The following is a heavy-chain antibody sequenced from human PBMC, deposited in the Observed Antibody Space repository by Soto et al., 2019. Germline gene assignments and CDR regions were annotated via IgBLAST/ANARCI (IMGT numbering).Heavy chain of an antibody. CDR3: AKRSSSTTVAY. J-gene: IGHJ4*02. D-gene: IGHD6-6*01. V-gene: IGHV3-23*01. CDR2: ISGSDDST. Sequence: EVQLLESGGGLVQPGESLRLSCAASGFTFSSYAMSWVRQAPGKGLEWVSVISGSDDSTYYADSVKGRFTISRDNSKNTLYLQRNGLRAEYTAVYYCAKRSSSTTVAYWGQGALVTGSS. CDR1: GFTFSSYA.